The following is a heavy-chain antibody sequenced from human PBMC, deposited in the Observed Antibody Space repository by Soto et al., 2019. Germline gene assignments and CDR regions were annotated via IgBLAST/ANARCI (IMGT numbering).Heavy chain of an antibody. CDR3: ARERGGYSYGDY. Sequence: QVQLVQSGAEVKKPGASVKVSCKASGYTFTSYGITWVRQAPGQGLEWMGWVNIYEGSTNYAQKFQGRVTMTTDTSTSTVYLERRSLRSDDTAIYYCARERGGYSYGDYWGQGTLVTVSS. D-gene: IGHD5-18*01. J-gene: IGHJ4*02. CDR1: GYTFTSYG. CDR2: VNIYEGST. V-gene: IGHV1-18*01.